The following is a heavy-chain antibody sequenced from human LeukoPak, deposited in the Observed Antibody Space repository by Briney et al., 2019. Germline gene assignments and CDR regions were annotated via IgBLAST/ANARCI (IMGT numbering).Heavy chain of an antibody. D-gene: IGHD2/OR15-2a*01. V-gene: IGHV1-69*13. CDR3: ARDSGPTFEGYYGMDV. CDR2: IIPIFGTA. J-gene: IGHJ6*02. CDR1: GYTFTSYG. Sequence: SVKVSCKASGYTFTSYGISWVRQAPGQGLEWMGGIIPIFGTANYAQKFQGRVTITADESTSTAYMELSSLRSEDTAVYYCARDSGPTFEGYYGMDVWGQGTTVTVSS.